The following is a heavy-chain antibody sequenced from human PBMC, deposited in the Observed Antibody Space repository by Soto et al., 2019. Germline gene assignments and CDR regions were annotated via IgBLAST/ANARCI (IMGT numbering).Heavy chain of an antibody. D-gene: IGHD3-22*01. CDR1: GGSFSGYY. Sequence: PSETLSLTCAIYGGSFSGYYWSWIRQPPGKGLEWIGEINHSGSTNYNPSLKSRVTISVDTSKNQFSLKLSSVTAADTAVYYCARGGSRYDSSGQHIDYWGQGSLVTVSS. V-gene: IGHV4-34*01. CDR3: ARGGSRYDSSGQHIDY. J-gene: IGHJ4*02. CDR2: INHSGST.